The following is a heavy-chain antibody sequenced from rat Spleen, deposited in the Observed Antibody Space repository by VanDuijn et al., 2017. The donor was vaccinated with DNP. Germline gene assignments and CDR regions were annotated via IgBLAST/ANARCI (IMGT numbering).Heavy chain of an antibody. CDR1: GYSITSDY. D-gene: IGHD1-4*01. CDR3: ARWPGYNPPYAMDA. J-gene: IGHJ4*01. Sequence: EVQLQESGPGLVKPSQSLSLTCSVTGYSITSDYWGWIRKFPGNKMEWIGHISYSGRATYNPSLKSRFSITRDTSKNQIFLQLNSVTTEDTGTYYCARWPGYNPPYAMDAWGQGTSVTVSS. CDR2: ISYSGRA. V-gene: IGHV3-1*01.